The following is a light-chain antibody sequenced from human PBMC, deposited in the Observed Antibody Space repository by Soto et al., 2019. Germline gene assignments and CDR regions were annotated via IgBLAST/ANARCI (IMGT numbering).Light chain of an antibody. CDR2: GND. Sequence: QSVLTQPPSASGTPGQRVTISCSGSTSNIGSNTVNWYQHLPGSAPKLLIYGNDQRPSGVPDRFSGSKFGPSASLAIGGLQSEDEAEYYCASWDDGLNAWVFGGGTKVTVL. J-gene: IGLJ3*02. CDR1: TSNIGSNT. CDR3: ASWDDGLNAWV. V-gene: IGLV1-44*01.